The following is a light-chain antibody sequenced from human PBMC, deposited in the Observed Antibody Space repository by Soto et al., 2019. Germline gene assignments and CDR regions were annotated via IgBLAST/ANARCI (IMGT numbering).Light chain of an antibody. CDR2: GAS. V-gene: IGKV3-20*01. Sequence: EIVLTQSPGTLSLSPGERATLSCRASQSVSSSYLAWYQQKPGQAPRLLFYGASSRATGIPDRFSGSGSGTDFTLTISRLEPEDFAVYYCQQYGSSHYTFGQGTKLEIK. CDR3: QQYGSSHYT. J-gene: IGKJ2*01. CDR1: QSVSSSY.